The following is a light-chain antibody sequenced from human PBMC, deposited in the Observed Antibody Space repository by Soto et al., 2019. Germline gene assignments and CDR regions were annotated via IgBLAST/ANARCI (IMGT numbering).Light chain of an antibody. Sequence: QSALAQPASVSGSPEQSITISCTGTSSDVGTYNLVSWYQQHPGKAPKLIIYEVTERPSGVSNRFSGSKFGNTASLTISGLLPEDEADYYCCSYGGSSTFPYVFGTGPKLTVL. CDR1: SSDVGTYNL. V-gene: IGLV2-23*02. CDR2: EVT. J-gene: IGLJ1*01. CDR3: CSYGGSSTFPYV.